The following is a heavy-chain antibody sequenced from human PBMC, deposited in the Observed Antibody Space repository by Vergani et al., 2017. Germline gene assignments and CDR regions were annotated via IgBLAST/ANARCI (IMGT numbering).Heavy chain of an antibody. CDR2: IKSTTDGGTT. V-gene: IGHV3-15*07. J-gene: IGHJ6*03. CDR3: ARKGGNSSSWYGVGYYYYYMDV. D-gene: IGHD6-13*01. Sequence: EVQLVESGGGLVKPGGSLRLSCAASGFTFSNAWMNWVRQAPGKGLEWVGRIKSTTDGGTTDYAAPVKGRFTISRDDSKNTLYLQMNSLRAEDSAVYYCARKGGNSSSWYGVGYYYYYMDVGGKGTTVTVSS. CDR1: GFTFSNAW.